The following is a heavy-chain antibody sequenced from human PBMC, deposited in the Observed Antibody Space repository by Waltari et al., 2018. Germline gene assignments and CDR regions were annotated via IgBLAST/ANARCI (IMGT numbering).Heavy chain of an antibody. CDR2: FDPEDGET. J-gene: IGHJ4*02. V-gene: IGHV1-24*01. Sequence: QVQLVQSGAEVKKPGASVKVSCKVSGYTLTELSMHWVRPAPGKGLEWMGGFDPEDGETIYAQKFQGRVTMTEDTSTDTAYMELSSLRSEDTAVYYCATRVMKLWFGELFADYWGQGTLVTVSS. CDR1: GYTLTELS. D-gene: IGHD3-10*01. CDR3: ATRVMKLWFGELFADY.